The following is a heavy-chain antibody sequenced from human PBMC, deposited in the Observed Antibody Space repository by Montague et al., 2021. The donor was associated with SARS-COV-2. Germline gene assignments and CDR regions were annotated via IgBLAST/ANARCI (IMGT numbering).Heavy chain of an antibody. V-gene: IGHV4-39*07. CDR1: GGSISSSSYY. Sequence: SETLSLTCTVSGGSISSSSYYWGWIRQPPGKGLEWIGSIYYSGSTCYNPSLKSRVTISVDTSKNQLSLKLSSVTAADTAVYYCARGVVAAPPVVDYWGRGTLVTVSS. CDR3: ARGVVAAPPVVDY. D-gene: IGHD2-15*01. CDR2: IYYSGST. J-gene: IGHJ4*02.